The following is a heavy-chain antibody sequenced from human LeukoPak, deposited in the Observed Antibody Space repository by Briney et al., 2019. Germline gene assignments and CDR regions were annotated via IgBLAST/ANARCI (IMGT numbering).Heavy chain of an antibody. CDR2: IYPGDSDT. D-gene: IGHD5-18*01. CDR3: ARRGEAMDPFDY. V-gene: IGHV5-51*01. Sequence: GESLKISCKDSGYSFTSYWIGWVRQMPGKGLEWMGIIYPGDSDTRCSPSFQGQVAISADKSINTAYLQWSSLKASDTAIYYCARRGEAMDPFDYWGQGTLVTVSS. CDR1: GYSFTSYW. J-gene: IGHJ4*02.